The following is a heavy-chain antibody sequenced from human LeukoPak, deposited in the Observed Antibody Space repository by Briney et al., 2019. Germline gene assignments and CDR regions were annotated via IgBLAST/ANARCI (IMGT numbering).Heavy chain of an antibody. CDR2: IRQDGSEK. J-gene: IGHJ4*02. V-gene: IGHV3-7*01. Sequence: GGSLRLSCAASGFTFSTYWMTWVRQAPGKGLEWVSNIRQDGSEKYYVDSVKGRFTISRDNAKNSLYLQMKSLRAEDTAVYYCAGGRDVYRYWGQGTLVTVS. CDR1: GFTFSTYW. D-gene: IGHD5-24*01. CDR3: AGGRDVYRY.